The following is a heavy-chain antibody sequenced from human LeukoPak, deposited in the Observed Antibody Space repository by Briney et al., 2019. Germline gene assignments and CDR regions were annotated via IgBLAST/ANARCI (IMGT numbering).Heavy chain of an antibody. Sequence: ASVKVSCKASGYTFTGYYIHWLRQAPGQGLEWMGWINPNNGGTNYAQMLQGRVTMTGDTSTSTSYMELSRLRSDDTAVYYCARDGWFGELGFDYWGQGTLVTVSS. CDR2: INPNNGGT. CDR3: ARDGWFGELGFDY. J-gene: IGHJ4*02. CDR1: GYTFTGYY. D-gene: IGHD3-10*01. V-gene: IGHV1-2*02.